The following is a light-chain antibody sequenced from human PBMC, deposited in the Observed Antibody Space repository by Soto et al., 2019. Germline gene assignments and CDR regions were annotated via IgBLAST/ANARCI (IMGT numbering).Light chain of an antibody. CDR1: SSNIGNNY. Sequence: QSVLTQPPSVSAAPRQKVAISCSGSSSNIGNNYVSWYHRVPGSAPKLLIYDNNERPSGIPDRFSGSKSGTSATLDITGLQAQDEADYYCQSYDSSLSRVFGGGTKLTVL. CDR3: QSYDSSLSRV. J-gene: IGLJ2*01. V-gene: IGLV1-51*01. CDR2: DNN.